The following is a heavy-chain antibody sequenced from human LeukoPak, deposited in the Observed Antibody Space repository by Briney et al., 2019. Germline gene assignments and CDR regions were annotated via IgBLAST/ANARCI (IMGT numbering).Heavy chain of an antibody. CDR1: GGSISSGGYS. Sequence: SETLSLTCAVFGGSISSGGYSWSWIRQPPGKGLEWIGYIYHSGSTYYNPSLKSRVTISVDRSKNQFSLKLTSVTAADTAVYFCARGVYCSGGSCYFDCWGQGTLVTVSS. J-gene: IGHJ4*02. CDR2: IYHSGST. V-gene: IGHV4-30-2*01. D-gene: IGHD2-15*01. CDR3: ARGVYCSGGSCYFDC.